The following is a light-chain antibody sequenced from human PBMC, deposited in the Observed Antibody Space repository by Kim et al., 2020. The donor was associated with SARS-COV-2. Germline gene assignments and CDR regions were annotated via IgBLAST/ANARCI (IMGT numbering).Light chain of an antibody. CDR3: QVWDSRTVV. CDR1: NIENKN. V-gene: IGLV3-9*01. Sequence: YELTQPLSVSVALGQTATIPCGGSNIENKNVHWYHQRPGQAPVLVMYRDKKRPSGIPERLSGSNSGNTATLTISRVEAGDEGDYYCQVWDSRTVVFGGGTKLAVL. J-gene: IGLJ2*01. CDR2: RDK.